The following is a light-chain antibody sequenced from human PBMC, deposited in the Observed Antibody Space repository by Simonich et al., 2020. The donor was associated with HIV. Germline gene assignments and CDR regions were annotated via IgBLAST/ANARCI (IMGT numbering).Light chain of an antibody. CDR3: QQYKKWPPWT. Sequence: EIVMTQSPATLSVSPGERATLSCRASQSVSSNLAWYQQKPGQAPRLLIYGASTRATGIPARFSGSGSGTEFTLTISSLQSEDFGVYYCQQYKKWPPWTFGQGTKVEIK. CDR2: GAS. CDR1: QSVSSN. V-gene: IGKV3-15*01. J-gene: IGKJ1*01.